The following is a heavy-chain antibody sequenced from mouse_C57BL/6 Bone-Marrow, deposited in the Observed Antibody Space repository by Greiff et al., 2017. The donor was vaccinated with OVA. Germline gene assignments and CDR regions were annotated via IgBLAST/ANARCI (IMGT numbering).Heavy chain of an antibody. V-gene: IGHV1-59*01. CDR2: IDPSDSYT. Sequence: QVQLQQPGAELVRPGTSVKLSCKASGYTFTSYWMHWVQQRPGQGLEWIGVIDPSDSYTNYNQKFKGKATLTVDTSSSTAYMQLSSLTSEDSAVDYCANEYCSSSGYFDVWGTGTTVTVSS. D-gene: IGHD1-1*01. J-gene: IGHJ1*03. CDR1: GYTFTSYW. CDR3: ANEYCSSSGYFDV.